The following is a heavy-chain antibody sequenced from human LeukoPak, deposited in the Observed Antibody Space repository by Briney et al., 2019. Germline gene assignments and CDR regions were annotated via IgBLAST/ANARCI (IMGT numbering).Heavy chain of an antibody. CDR2: ISGGGDNT. CDR1: GFTFNSYA. D-gene: IGHD2-15*01. CDR3: AKVGPGAARDY. V-gene: IGHV3-23*01. Sequence: GGSLRLSCAASGFTFNSYAMSWVRQASGKGLEGVSGISGGGDNTYYADSVKGRFTISRDTSKNMVYLEMNSLRAEDTAVYYCAKVGPGAARDYWGQGTLVTVSS. J-gene: IGHJ4*02.